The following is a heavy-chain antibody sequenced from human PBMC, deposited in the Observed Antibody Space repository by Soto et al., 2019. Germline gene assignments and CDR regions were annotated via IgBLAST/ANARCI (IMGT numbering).Heavy chain of an antibody. V-gene: IGHV2-5*02. Sequence: SGPTLVNPTQTLTLTCPFSGFSLSTSGVGVGWIRQPPGKALEWLALIYWDDDERYSPSLETRLSITKDTSKNQVVLEMTHLDPVDTATYYCTHSNVEEVAQFDYWGQGIRVTVSS. CDR3: THSNVEEVAQFDY. J-gene: IGHJ4*02. D-gene: IGHD5-12*01. CDR1: GFSLSTSGVG. CDR2: IYWDDDE.